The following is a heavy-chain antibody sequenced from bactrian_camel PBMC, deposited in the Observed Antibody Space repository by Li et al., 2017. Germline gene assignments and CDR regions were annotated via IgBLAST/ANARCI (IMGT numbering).Heavy chain of an antibody. CDR1: GLTFEGGN. CDR3: AAGTDEGREKHLTADQVLSIRRNNL. CDR2: IAPDGGR. J-gene: IGHJ4*01. D-gene: IGHD3*01. V-gene: IGHV3-1*01. Sequence: VQLVESGGGAVQTGGSLRLTCIAVGLTFEGGNQCWYRETPGNEFELVSSIAPDGGRWYADSVQGRFTISRNVLPERWSLQMTRLKAEEAAMYYCAAGTDEGREKHLTADQVLSIRRNNLWGQRTQVTVS.